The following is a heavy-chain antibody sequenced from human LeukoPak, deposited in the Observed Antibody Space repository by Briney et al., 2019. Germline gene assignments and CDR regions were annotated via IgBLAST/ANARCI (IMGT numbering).Heavy chain of an antibody. CDR1: GFTFSSYW. J-gene: IGHJ4*02. CDR2: IKQDGSEK. V-gene: IGHV3-7*01. Sequence: GGSLRLSCAASGFTFSSYWMSWVRQAPGKGLEWVANIKQDGSEKYYVDSVKGRFTISRDNAKNSLYLQMNSLRAEDTAVYYCARESAVGATIFDYWGQGTLVTVSS. D-gene: IGHD1-26*01. CDR3: ARESAVGATIFDY.